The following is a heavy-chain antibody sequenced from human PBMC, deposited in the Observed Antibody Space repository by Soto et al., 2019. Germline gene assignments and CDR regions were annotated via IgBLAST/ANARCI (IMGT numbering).Heavy chain of an antibody. D-gene: IGHD6-6*01. Sequence: EVQLVESGGGLVKPGGSLRFSCAASGITFSSYSMNWVRQAPGKGLEWVSSISSTGTYIDYADSVKGRFTISRDNAKNSLFLQMDSLRAEDAALYYCARETNPYSSSSHAFDIWGQGTMVTVSS. J-gene: IGHJ3*02. CDR2: ISSTGTYI. CDR3: ARETNPYSSSSHAFDI. CDR1: GITFSSYS. V-gene: IGHV3-21*01.